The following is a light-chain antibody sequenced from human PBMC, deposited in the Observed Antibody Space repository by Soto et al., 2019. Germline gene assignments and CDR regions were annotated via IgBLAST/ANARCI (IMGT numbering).Light chain of an antibody. CDR3: QHCDTYWP. Sequence: DIQMTQSPSSLSASVGDRVTITCRASQGISRYLNWYQQKPGKAPKLLIYTASSLQSGVPSRFSGSGSGTDFTLTITGLQPDDFATYHCQHCDTYWPFGQGTKVDIK. CDR1: QGISRY. J-gene: IGKJ1*01. CDR2: TAS. V-gene: IGKV1-39*01.